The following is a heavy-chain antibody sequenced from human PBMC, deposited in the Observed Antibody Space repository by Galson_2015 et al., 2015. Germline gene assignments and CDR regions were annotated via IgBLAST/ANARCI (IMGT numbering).Heavy chain of an antibody. V-gene: IGHV3-23*01. CDR3: AKLQGPRGVVQLVPLMSWSYFDY. CDR1: GFTFSSYT. CDR2: ISGSGGST. Sequence: SLRLSCAASGFTFSSYTMSWVRQAPGKGLEWVSAISGSGGSTYYADSVKGRFTISRDNSKNTLYLQTNSLRAEDTAVYYCAKLQGPRGVVQLVPLMSWSYFDYWGQGTLVTVSS. D-gene: IGHD6-13*01. J-gene: IGHJ4*02.